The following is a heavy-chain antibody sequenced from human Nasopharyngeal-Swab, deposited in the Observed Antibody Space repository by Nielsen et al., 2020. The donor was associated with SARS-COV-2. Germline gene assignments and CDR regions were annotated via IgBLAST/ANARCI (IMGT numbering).Heavy chain of an antibody. D-gene: IGHD2-2*01. V-gene: IGHV4-4*02. CDR3: ARERLGYCSSTSCHGGERYYYYYYMDV. Sequence: WIRQPPGKGLEWIGEIYHSGSTNYNPSLKSRVTISVDKSKNQFSLKLSSVTAADTAVYYCARERLGYCSSTSCHGGERYYYYYYMDVWGKGTTVTVSS. J-gene: IGHJ6*03. CDR2: IYHSGST.